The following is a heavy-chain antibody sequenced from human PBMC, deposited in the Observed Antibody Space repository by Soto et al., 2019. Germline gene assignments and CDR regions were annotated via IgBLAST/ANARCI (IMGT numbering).Heavy chain of an antibody. CDR2: INQTART. Sequence: LSVTVVVYAGAFIGYYWCWFRQPPGKGLDWMGEINQTARTNYLPSLKSRVTVSADTSKNQFSLKMSSVTAADTAAYYCASRLDSYKYGMAFWAQRSTVTV. CDR3: ASRLDSYKYGMAF. CDR1: AGAFIGYY. V-gene: IGHV4-34*01. J-gene: IGHJ6*02. D-gene: IGHD4-17*01.